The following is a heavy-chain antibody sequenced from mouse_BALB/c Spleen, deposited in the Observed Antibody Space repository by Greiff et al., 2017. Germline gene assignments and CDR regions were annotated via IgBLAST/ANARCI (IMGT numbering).Heavy chain of an antibody. Sequence: QVQLQQSGPELVKPGASVRISCKASGYTFTSYYIHWVKQRPGQGLEWIGWIYPGNVNTKYNEKFKGKATLTADKSSSTAYMQLSSLTSEDSAVYFCARDGSSYEDYAMDYWGPGTSVTVS. D-gene: IGHD1-1*01. CDR1: GYTFTSYY. J-gene: IGHJ4*01. CDR3: ARDGSSYEDYAMDY. V-gene: IGHV1S56*01. CDR2: IYPGNVNT.